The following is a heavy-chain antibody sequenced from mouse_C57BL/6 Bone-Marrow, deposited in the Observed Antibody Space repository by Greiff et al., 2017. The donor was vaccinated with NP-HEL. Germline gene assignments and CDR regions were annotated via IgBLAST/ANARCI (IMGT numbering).Heavy chain of an antibody. CDR1: GYTFTSYG. CDR3: ARSTRGGVDSYYFDY. J-gene: IGHJ2*01. CDR2: IYPRSGNT. Sequence: VKLQESGAELARPGASVKLSCKASGYTFTSYGISWVKQRTGQGLEWIGEIYPRSGNTYYNEKFKGKATLTADKSSSTAYMELRSLTSEDSAVYFYARSTRGGVDSYYFDYWGQGTTLTVSS. D-gene: IGHD1-1*01. V-gene: IGHV1-81*01.